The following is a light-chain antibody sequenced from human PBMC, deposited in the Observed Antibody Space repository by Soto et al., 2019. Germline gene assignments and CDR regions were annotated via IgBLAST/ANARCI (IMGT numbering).Light chain of an antibody. J-gene: IGLJ1*01. CDR2: DVS. CDR3: SSYTTSNTRQIV. Sequence: QSVLTQPASVSGSSGQSITISCTGTNSDVGGYNYVSWYQQHPGKAPKFMIYDVSSRPSGVSDRFSGSKSGNTASLTISGLQAEDEADYYCSSYTTSNTRQIVFGTGTKLTVL. CDR1: NSDVGGYNY. V-gene: IGLV2-14*01.